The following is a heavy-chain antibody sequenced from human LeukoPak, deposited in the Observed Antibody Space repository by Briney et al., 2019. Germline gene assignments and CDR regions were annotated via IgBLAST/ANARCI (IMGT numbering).Heavy chain of an antibody. Sequence: ASVKVSCKASGDTFITYTFSWVRQAPGQGLEWMGWISAYNDNTNYAQKLQGRVTMTTDTSTSTAYMELRSLRSDDTAVYYCAREVVVVAATRYLDYWGQGTLVTVSS. CDR2: ISAYNDNT. V-gene: IGHV1-18*04. CDR3: AREVVVVAATRYLDY. D-gene: IGHD2-15*01. J-gene: IGHJ4*02. CDR1: GDTFITYT.